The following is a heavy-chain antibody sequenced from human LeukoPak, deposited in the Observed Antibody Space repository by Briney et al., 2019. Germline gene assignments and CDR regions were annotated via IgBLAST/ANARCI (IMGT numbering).Heavy chain of an antibody. D-gene: IGHD3-22*01. J-gene: IGHJ4*02. CDR1: GYTFTGYY. CDR3: ARNPVDYYDSSGKIDY. CDR2: INPNSGGT. Sequence: ASVKVSCKASGYTFTGYYMHWVRQAPGQGLEWMGWINPNSGGTNYAQKLQGRVTMTTDTSTSTAYMELRSLRSDDTAVYYCARNPVDYYDSSGKIDYWGQGTLVTVSS. V-gene: IGHV1-2*02.